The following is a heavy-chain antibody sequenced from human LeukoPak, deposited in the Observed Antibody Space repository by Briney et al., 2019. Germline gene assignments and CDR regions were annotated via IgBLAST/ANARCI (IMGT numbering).Heavy chain of an antibody. CDR1: GFTFSSHA. D-gene: IGHD3-22*01. CDR3: AKESGYDSSGYYAFHY. J-gene: IGHJ4*02. Sequence: GGSLRLSCAASGFTFSSHAMSWVRQAPGKGLEWVSAISGSGGSTYYADSVKGRFTISRDNSKNTLYPQMNSLRAEDTAVYYCAKESGYDSSGYYAFHYWGQGTLDTVSS. V-gene: IGHV3-23*01. CDR2: ISGSGGST.